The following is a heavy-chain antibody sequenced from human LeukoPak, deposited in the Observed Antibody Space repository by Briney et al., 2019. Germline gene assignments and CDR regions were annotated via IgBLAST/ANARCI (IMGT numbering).Heavy chain of an antibody. CDR1: GFIFSRYW. Sequence: GGSLRLSCAAAGFIFSRYWMHWVRQAPGKELVWVSRINNDGSIINTADSVKGRFTISRDNAKDMLYLQMDNLRPEDTAIYYCARGPSVLGAIDNWGQGTLVAVSS. CDR2: INNDGSII. D-gene: IGHD3-10*01. CDR3: ARGPSVLGAIDN. J-gene: IGHJ4*02. V-gene: IGHV3-74*01.